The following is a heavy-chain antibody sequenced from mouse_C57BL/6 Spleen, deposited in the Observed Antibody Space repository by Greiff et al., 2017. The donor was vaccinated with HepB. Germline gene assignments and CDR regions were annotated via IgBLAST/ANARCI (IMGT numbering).Heavy chain of an antibody. D-gene: IGHD2-2*01. CDR1: GYTFTDYN. CDR3: ASGYGYDGGSYAMDY. Sequence: VQLQQSGPELVKPGASVKIPCKASGYTFTDYNMDWVKQSHGKSLEWIGDINPNNGGTIYNQKFKGKATLTVDKSSSTAYMELRSLTSEDTAVYYCASGYGYDGGSYAMDYWGQGTSVTVSS. CDR2: INPNNGGT. J-gene: IGHJ4*01. V-gene: IGHV1-18*01.